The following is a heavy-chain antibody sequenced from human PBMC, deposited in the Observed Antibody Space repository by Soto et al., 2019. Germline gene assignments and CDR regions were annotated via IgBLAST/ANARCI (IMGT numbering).Heavy chain of an antibody. CDR1: GGSISAGDYY. V-gene: IGHV4-30-4*01. J-gene: IGHJ5*02. CDR3: ARGNWFHP. Sequence: SETLCVTCTVSGGSISAGDYYWNWIRQPPGKGLEWIGYIYYTGTTKYNPSLESRATLSVDTPTNRFSLTLTSVTAAYSAVYYSARGNWFHPWGPGTRLTVS. CDR2: IYYTGTT.